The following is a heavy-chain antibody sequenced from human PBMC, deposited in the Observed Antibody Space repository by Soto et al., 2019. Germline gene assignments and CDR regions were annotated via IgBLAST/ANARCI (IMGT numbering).Heavy chain of an antibody. V-gene: IGHV3-33*01. CDR2: VDTATE. CDR1: GFSFSTHG. J-gene: IGHJ4*02. D-gene: IGHD2-21*02. CDR3: AGEDFSTANGCFDY. Sequence: QVQLVESGGGVVQPGRSLRLSCVASGFSFSTHGMHWVRQAPGKGLEWVAVVDTATEYYTDSVKGRFTISRDNSKNTLYRQMNSVRVEDTAVYYCAGEDFSTANGCFDYWGQGTLVTVSS.